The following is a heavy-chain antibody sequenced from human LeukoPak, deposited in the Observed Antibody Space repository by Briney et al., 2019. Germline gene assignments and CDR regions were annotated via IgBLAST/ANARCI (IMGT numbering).Heavy chain of an antibody. J-gene: IGHJ6*03. CDR3: ARASHCYGSGLKVRYYMDV. CDR1: GFTFSSYW. D-gene: IGHD3-10*01. CDR2: IKQDGSEK. V-gene: IGHV3-7*01. Sequence: GGSLRLSCAASGFTFSSYWMSWVRQAPGKGLEWVANIKQDGSEKYYVDSVKGRFTISRDNAKNSLYLQMNSLRAEDTAVYYCARASHCYGSGLKVRYYMDVWGKGTTVTVSS.